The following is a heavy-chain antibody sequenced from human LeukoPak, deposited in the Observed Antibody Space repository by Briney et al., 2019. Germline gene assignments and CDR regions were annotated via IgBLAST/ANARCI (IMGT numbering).Heavy chain of an antibody. Sequence: RGDSLKISCEASGYSFTTYWIGWVRQMPGKGLEWMGIINPADSDTRNSPSFQGQVTISADKSIATAYLQWSSLKASDTAMYYCARLPPAAAAPGVIAHAFDIWGQGTVVTVSS. V-gene: IGHV5-51*01. CDR2: INPADSDT. J-gene: IGHJ3*02. D-gene: IGHD2-21*01. CDR3: ARLPPAAAAPGVIAHAFDI. CDR1: GYSFTTYW.